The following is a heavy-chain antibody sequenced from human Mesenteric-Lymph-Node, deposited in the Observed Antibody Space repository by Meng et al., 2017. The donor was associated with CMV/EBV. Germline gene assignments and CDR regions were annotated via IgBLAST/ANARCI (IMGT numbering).Heavy chain of an antibody. D-gene: IGHD3-3*01. CDR2: IRSKPYGGTT. CDR1: GFTFGDYS. CDR3: TRRRDNIWSGFYDY. J-gene: IGHJ4*02. V-gene: IGHV3-49*04. Sequence: GESLKISCPASGFTFGDYSVNWVRQAPGKGLEWVGVIRSKPYGGTTEYAPSVKGRFTISRDDSKSIADLQMNSLKTEDTAVYYCTRRRDNIWSGFYDYWGQGTLVTVSS.